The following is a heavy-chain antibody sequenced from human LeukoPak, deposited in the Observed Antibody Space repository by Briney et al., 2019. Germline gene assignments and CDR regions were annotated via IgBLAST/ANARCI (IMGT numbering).Heavy chain of an antibody. CDR1: GFTFSSYA. Sequence: PGGSLRLSCAASGFTFSSYAMHWVRQAPGKGLEWVAVISYDGSNKYYADSVKGRFTISRDNSKNTLYLQMNSLRAEDTAVYYCARPGGREAHTAMVPNWFDPWGQGTLVTVSS. V-gene: IGHV3-30*04. CDR3: ARPGGREAHTAMVPNWFDP. D-gene: IGHD5-18*01. CDR2: ISYDGSNK. J-gene: IGHJ5*02.